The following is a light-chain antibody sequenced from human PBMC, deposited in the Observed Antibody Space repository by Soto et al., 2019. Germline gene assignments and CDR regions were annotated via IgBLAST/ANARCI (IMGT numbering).Light chain of an antibody. CDR1: SSDVGYNNY. J-gene: IGLJ1*01. V-gene: IGLV2-14*01. CDR2: EVS. Sequence: QSVLTQPASVSGSPGQSITISCTGTSSDVGYNNYVSWYQQHPGKAPKLMIYEVSNRPSGVSNRFSGSKSGNTASLTISGLQAEDEADYYCGSYTRSTTYVFGAGTKVTVL. CDR3: GSYTRSTTYV.